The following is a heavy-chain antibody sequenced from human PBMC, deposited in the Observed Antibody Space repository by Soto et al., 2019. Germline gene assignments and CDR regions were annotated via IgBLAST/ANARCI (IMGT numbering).Heavy chain of an antibody. D-gene: IGHD6-19*01. CDR2: IKQDGSER. CDR3: ARSSGWLHDY. Sequence: VQLVESGGGLVQPGGSLRLSCAASGFSLSGYWMNWVRQAPGRGLEWVAIIKQDGSERYYVDSVKGRFTISRDNAKNSLYLQMSSLRVEDTALYYCARSSGWLHDYWGQGTLVTVSS. V-gene: IGHV3-7*01. J-gene: IGHJ4*02. CDR1: GFSLSGYW.